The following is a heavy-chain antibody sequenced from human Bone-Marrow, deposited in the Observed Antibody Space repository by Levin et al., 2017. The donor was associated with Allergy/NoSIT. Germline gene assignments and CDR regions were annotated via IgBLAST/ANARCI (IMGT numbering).Heavy chain of an antibody. J-gene: IGHJ5*02. CDR2: FDPEDGET. V-gene: IGHV1-24*01. Sequence: ASVKVSCKVSGYTLTELSMHWVRQAPGKGLEWMGGFDPEDGETIYAQKFQGRVTMTEDTSTDTAYMELSSLRSEDTAVYYCATVARVPGWFDPWGQGTLVTVSS. CDR1: GYTLTELS. CDR3: ATVARVPGWFDP.